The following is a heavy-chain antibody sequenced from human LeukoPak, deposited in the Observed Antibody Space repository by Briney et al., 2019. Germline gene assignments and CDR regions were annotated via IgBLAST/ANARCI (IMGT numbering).Heavy chain of an antibody. J-gene: IGHJ3*02. V-gene: IGHV3-23*01. CDR1: GFTFSNYA. CDR2: ISASGLST. D-gene: IGHD2-2*01. Sequence: GGSLRLSCVASGFTFSNYAMSWVRQAPGKGLEYVSPISASGLSTYYTDSVRGRFTNSRDNSKNTLYLQMHSLRAEDTAVYYCAKRSTDAFDIWGQGTMVTVSS. CDR3: AKRSTDAFDI.